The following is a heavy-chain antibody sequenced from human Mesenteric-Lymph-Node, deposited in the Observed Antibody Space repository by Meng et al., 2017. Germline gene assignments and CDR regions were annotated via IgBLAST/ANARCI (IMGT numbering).Heavy chain of an antibody. V-gene: IGHV1-69*13. J-gene: IGHJ4*02. Sequence: SVKVSCKASGGTFSSYAISWVRQAPGQGLEWMGGIIPIFGTANYAQKFQGRVTITADESTSTAYMELSSLRSEDTAVYYCARVDYYGSGRRGSFDYWGQGILVTVSS. CDR2: IIPIFGTA. CDR1: GGTFSSYA. D-gene: IGHD3-10*01. CDR3: ARVDYYGSGRRGSFDY.